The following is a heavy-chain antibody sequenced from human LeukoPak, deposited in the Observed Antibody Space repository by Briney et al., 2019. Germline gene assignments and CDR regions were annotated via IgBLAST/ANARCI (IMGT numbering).Heavy chain of an antibody. CDR1: GYTFTSYY. J-gene: IGHJ4*02. CDR2: INPSGGST. D-gene: IGHD5-12*01. V-gene: IGHV1-46*01. Sequence: ASVKVSCKASGYTFTSYYMHWVRQAPGQGLEWMGIINPSGGSTSYAQKFQGRVTITRNTSISTAYMELSSLRSEDTAVYYCARAGSGYSGDFDYWGQGTLVTVSS. CDR3: ARAGSGYSGDFDY.